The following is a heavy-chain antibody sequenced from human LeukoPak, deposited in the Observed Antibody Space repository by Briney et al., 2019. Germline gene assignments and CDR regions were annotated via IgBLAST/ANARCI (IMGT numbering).Heavy chain of an antibody. J-gene: IGHJ6*03. D-gene: IGHD6-19*01. CDR3: ARVAGDRYYYYYMDV. CDR2: ISSNGGST. V-gene: IGHV3-64*01. CDR1: GFTFSSYA. Sequence: GGSLRLSCAASGFTFSSYAMHWVRQAPGKGLEYVSAISSNGGSTYYANSVKGRFTISRDNSKNTLYLQMGSLRAEDMAVYYCARVAGDRYYYYYMDVWGKGTTVTVS.